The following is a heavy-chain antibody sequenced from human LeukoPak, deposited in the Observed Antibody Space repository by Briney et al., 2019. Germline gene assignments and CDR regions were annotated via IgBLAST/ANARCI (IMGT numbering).Heavy chain of an antibody. V-gene: IGHV3-23*01. CDR2: ISGESTTT. CDR3: ARRYSGGSYFDY. CDR1: GFTFSNYG. Sequence: GGSLRLSCVTSGFTFSNYGMRWVRQAPGKGLEWVSAISGESTTTYYVDSVKGRFTISGDNSKNTLFLQMNSLRAEDTAVYYCARRYSGGSYFDYWGQGTLVTVSS. D-gene: IGHD6-19*01. J-gene: IGHJ4*02.